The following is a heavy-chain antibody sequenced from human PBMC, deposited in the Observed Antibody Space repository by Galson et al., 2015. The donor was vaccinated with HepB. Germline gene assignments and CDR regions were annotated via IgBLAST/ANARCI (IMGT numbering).Heavy chain of an antibody. CDR1: GFTFSTYG. D-gene: IGHD1-14*01. Sequence: SLRLSCAASGFTFSTYGMHWVRQAPGKGLEWVAIISYDGSNKYYADSVKGRFTISRDNSKNTLDLQMNSLRAEDTAVYYCASTPDRPAAGTGVFDYWGQGTLVTVSS. V-gene: IGHV3-30*03. CDR3: ASTPDRPAAGTGVFDY. CDR2: ISYDGSNK. J-gene: IGHJ4*02.